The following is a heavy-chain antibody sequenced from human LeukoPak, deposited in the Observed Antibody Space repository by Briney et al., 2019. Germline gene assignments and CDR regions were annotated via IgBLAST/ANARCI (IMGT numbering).Heavy chain of an antibody. J-gene: IGHJ3*02. CDR1: GGSFSGYY. Sequence: SETLSLTCAVYGGSFSGYYWSWIRQPPGKGLEWIGEINHSGSTNYNPSLKSRVTISVDTSKNQFSLELSSVTAADTAVYYCARVVPAAMLKDAFDIWGQGTMVTVSS. D-gene: IGHD2-2*01. CDR3: ARVVPAAMLKDAFDI. CDR2: INHSGST. V-gene: IGHV4-34*01.